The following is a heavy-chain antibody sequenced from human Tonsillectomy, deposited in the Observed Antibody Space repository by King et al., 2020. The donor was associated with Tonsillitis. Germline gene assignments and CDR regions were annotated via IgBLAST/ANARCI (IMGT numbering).Heavy chain of an antibody. J-gene: IGHJ6*02. CDR2: IYYSGST. CDR1: GGSISSYY. CDR3: ARHTAGGYSYYYGMDV. V-gene: IGHV4-59*08. Sequence: QLQESGPGLVKPSETLSLTCTVSGGSISSYYWSWIRQPPGKGLEWIGYIYYSGSTNYNPSLKSRVTISVDTSKNQFSLKLSSVTAADTAVYYCARHTAGGYSYYYGMDVWGQGTTVTVSS. D-gene: IGHD4-11*01.